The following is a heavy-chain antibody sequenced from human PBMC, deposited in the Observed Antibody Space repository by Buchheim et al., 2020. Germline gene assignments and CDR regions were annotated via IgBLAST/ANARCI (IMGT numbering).Heavy chain of an antibody. D-gene: IGHD2-15*01. Sequence: QVQLQESGPGLVKPSQTLSLTCTVSGGSISSGGYYWSWIRQHPGKGLEWIGYIYYSGSTYYNPSLKSRGTISVETSKNKFSLKLSSVTAADTAVYYCARVVVVAAAPVWFDPWGQGTL. CDR3: ARVVVVAAAPVWFDP. CDR1: GGSISSGGYY. CDR2: IYYSGST. J-gene: IGHJ5*02. V-gene: IGHV4-31*03.